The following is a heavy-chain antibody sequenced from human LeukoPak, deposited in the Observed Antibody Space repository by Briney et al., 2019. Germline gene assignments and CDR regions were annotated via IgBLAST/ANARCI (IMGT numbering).Heavy chain of an antibody. Sequence: GGSVTLPCTPSGFPFSRYPMSWPRQARGKALEGVSAITGGSGGTYYADSVNGRFTISRDNSKNTLYLQMNSLRAEDTAVYYCAKGSDSGWYGAYFDYWGQGTLVTVSS. CDR2: ITGGSGGT. CDR3: AKGSDSGWYGAYFDY. CDR1: GFPFSRYP. J-gene: IGHJ4*02. V-gene: IGHV3-23*01. D-gene: IGHD6-19*01.